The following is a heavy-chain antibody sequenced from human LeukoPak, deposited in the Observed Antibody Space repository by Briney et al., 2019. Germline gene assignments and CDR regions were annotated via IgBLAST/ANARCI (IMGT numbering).Heavy chain of an antibody. J-gene: IGHJ4*02. V-gene: IGHV3-53*01. CDR2: IYSGGNT. CDR1: GFTVSSDY. D-gene: IGHD3-10*01. Sequence: PGGSLRLSCAASGFTVSSDYMAWVRQAPGKGLDWVSIIYSGGNTYYADSVKGRFTISRDNSKNMLYLQMNNLRAEDTAVYYCARDAYRYENDGFFDNRGQGTLVTVSS. CDR3: ARDAYRYENDGFFDN.